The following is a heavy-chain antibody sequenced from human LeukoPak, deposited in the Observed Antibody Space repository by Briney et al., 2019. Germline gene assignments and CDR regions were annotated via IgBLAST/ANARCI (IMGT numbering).Heavy chain of an antibody. Sequence: ASVKVSCKVSGYTLTELSMHWVRQAPGQGLEWMGWINPHSGGTNYAQEFQGRVTMTRDTSISTAYMELSSLRPDDTAVYSCARGVTARGFYYYMDIWGNGTTVTISS. CDR1: GYTLTELS. CDR3: ARGVTARGFYYYMDI. J-gene: IGHJ6*03. D-gene: IGHD2-21*02. CDR2: INPHSGGT. V-gene: IGHV1-2*02.